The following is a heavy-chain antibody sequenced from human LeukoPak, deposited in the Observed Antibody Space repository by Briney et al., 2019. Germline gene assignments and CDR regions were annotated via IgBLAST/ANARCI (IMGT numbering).Heavy chain of an antibody. CDR2: ISGSGGST. V-gene: IGHV3-23*01. CDR3: ATELRRADY. J-gene: IGHJ4*02. Sequence: GGSLRLSCAASGFTSSSYAMSWVRQAPGKGLEWVSGISGSGGSTYYADSVKGRFTISRDNAKNSLYLQLNSLRAEDTAVYYCATELRRADYWGQGTLVTVSS. CDR1: GFTSSSYA. D-gene: IGHD1-7*01.